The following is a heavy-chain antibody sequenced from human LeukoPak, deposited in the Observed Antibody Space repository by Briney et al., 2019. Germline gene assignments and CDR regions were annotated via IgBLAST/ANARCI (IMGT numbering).Heavy chain of an antibody. V-gene: IGHV3-23*01. CDR2: ISGSGGRT. CDR1: GFTFSSYA. CDR3: ARDLVDYFDY. Sequence: GGSLRLSCAASGFTFSSYAMSWVRQAPGKGLEWVSAISGSGGRTYYADSVKGRFTISRDNPKNTLNLQMNSLRAEDTAVYYCARDLVDYFDYWGQGTLVTVSS. J-gene: IGHJ4*02. D-gene: IGHD5-12*01.